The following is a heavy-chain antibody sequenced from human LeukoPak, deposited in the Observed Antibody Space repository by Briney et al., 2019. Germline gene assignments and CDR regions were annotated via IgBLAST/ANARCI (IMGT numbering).Heavy chain of an antibody. Sequence: PGGSLRLSCAASGFTFDDYAMHWVRQAPGKGLEWVSGISWNSGSIGYADSVKGRFTISRDNAKNSLYLQMNSLRAEDTALYYCAKEGTSGSYYPWGQGTLVTVSS. CDR2: ISWNSGSI. CDR3: AKEGTSGSYYP. J-gene: IGHJ5*02. D-gene: IGHD1-26*01. V-gene: IGHV3-9*01. CDR1: GFTFDDYA.